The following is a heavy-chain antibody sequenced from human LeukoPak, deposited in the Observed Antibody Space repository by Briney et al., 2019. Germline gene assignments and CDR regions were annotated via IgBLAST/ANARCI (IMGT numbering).Heavy chain of an antibody. CDR3: ARGHPASGSKDFDY. J-gene: IGHJ4*02. CDR2: FSGSGNFT. D-gene: IGHD3-10*01. V-gene: IGHV3-48*03. Sequence: PGGSLTLSRSASGFTFSRFEMKWVPAVPEGGLEWVFYFSGSGNFTSSADSVKGRFTISRNNAKNSLYLQMISLRADVTAGDYGARGHPASGSKDFDYWGKGTLVTASS. CDR1: GFTFSRFE.